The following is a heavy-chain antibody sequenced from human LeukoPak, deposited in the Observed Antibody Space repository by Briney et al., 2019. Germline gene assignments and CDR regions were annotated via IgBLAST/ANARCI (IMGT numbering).Heavy chain of an antibody. Sequence: PSETLSLTCTVSGGSISSYYWSWIRQPPGKGLEWIGYIYYSGSTYYNPSLKSRVTISVDTSKNQFSLKLSSVTAADTAVYYCARRRGVLKWGQGTLVTVSS. V-gene: IGHV4-59*08. J-gene: IGHJ4*02. D-gene: IGHD6-13*01. CDR2: IYYSGST. CDR1: GGSISSYY. CDR3: ARRRGVLK.